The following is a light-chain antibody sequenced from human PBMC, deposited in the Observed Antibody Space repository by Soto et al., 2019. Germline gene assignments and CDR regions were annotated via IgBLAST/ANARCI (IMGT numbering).Light chain of an antibody. Sequence: QTVVTQPPSASGTPGQRVTISCSGASSNIGTQIVNWYQQLPGTAPKLLIFTNNQRPSGVPDRFSGSKSGTSASLAISGLQSEDEADYYCAAWDDILNAVVFGGGTKLTVL. CDR1: SSNIGTQI. CDR2: TNN. V-gene: IGLV1-44*01. CDR3: AAWDDILNAVV. J-gene: IGLJ2*01.